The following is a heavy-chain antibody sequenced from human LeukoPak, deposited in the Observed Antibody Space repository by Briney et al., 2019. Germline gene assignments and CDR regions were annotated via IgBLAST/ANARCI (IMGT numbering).Heavy chain of an antibody. Sequence: GGSLRLSCAASGFTFSSYGMHWVRQAPGKGLEWVAVISYDGSNKYYAVSVKGRFTISRDNSKNTLYLQMNSLRAEDTAVYYCAKDTDSSGWRSVFDYWGQGTLVTVSS. D-gene: IGHD6-19*01. J-gene: IGHJ4*02. CDR3: AKDTDSSGWRSVFDY. V-gene: IGHV3-30*18. CDR2: ISYDGSNK. CDR1: GFTFSSYG.